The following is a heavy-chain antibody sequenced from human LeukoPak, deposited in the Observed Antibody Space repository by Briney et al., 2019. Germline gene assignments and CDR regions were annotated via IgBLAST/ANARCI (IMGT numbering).Heavy chain of an antibody. CDR2: INAGNGNT. J-gene: IGHJ3*02. CDR1: GYTFTSYA. CDR3: AREVVEYSSGWYDYDAFDI. Sequence: ASVKVSCKASGYTFTSYAMHWVRQAPGQRLEWMGWINAGNGNTKYSQKFQGRVTITRDTSASTAYMELNSLRSEDTAVYYCAREVVEYSSGWYDYDAFDIWGQGTMVTVSS. D-gene: IGHD6-19*01. V-gene: IGHV1-3*01.